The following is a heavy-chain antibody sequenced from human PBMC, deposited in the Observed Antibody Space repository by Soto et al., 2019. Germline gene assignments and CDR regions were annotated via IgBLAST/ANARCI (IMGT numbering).Heavy chain of an antibody. CDR3: ARGRAAAGTKPFDY. CDR2: IFYLGSS. D-gene: IGHD6-13*01. J-gene: IGHJ4*02. Sequence: SETLSLTCTVSGDSIISSDFYWGWVRQPPGKGLEWIGSIFYLGSSYYNPSLKSRVTISVDKSKNQSSLRLSSVTAADTAVYYCARGRAAAGTKPFDYWGQGKLVTVSS. V-gene: IGHV4-39*07. CDR1: GDSIISSDFY.